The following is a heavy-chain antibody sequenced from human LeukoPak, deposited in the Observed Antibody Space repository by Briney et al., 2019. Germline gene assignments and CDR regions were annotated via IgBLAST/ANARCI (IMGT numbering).Heavy chain of an antibody. D-gene: IGHD3-16*01. V-gene: IGHV3-30-3*01. CDR2: ISYDGSNE. Sequence: GGSLRLSCAASGFTFSSYAMHWVRQAPGKGLEWVAVISYDGSNEYYADSVKGRFTISGDNSKNTLYLQMNSLRAEDTAVYYCARDYGGFTPYYYYYMDVWGKGTTVTVSS. CDR1: GFTFSSYA. CDR3: ARDYGGFTPYYYYYMDV. J-gene: IGHJ6*03.